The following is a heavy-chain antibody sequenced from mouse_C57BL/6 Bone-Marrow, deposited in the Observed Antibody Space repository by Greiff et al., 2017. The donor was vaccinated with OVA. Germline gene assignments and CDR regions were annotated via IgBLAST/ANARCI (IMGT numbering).Heavy chain of an antibody. CDR3: ARCPFAY. CDR1: GYTFTDYY. Sequence: EVQLQQSGPELVKPGASVKISCKASGYTFTDYYMNWVKQSHGKSLEWIGDINPNNGGTSYNQKFKGKATLTVDKSSSTAYMERRSLTSEDSAVYYCARCPFAYWGQGTLLTVSA. CDR2: INPNNGGT. V-gene: IGHV1-26*01. J-gene: IGHJ3*01.